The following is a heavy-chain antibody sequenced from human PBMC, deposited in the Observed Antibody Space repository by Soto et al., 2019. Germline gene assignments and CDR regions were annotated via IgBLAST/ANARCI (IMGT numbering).Heavy chain of an antibody. CDR3: ARHFSVDYFDE. J-gene: IGHJ4*02. CDR1: GDSITSNSYF. Sequence: SETLSLTCTVSGDSITSNSYFWAWIRQPPGKGLEWIGSIYYSGTTYYNPSLKSRVTISVDRSKNQFSLKLSSVTAADTAVYYWARHFSVDYFDERGQGAPVTVSS. CDR2: IYYSGTT. V-gene: IGHV4-39*01.